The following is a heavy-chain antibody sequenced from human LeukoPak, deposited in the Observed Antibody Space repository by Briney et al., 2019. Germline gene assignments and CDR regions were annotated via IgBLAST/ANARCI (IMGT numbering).Heavy chain of an antibody. Sequence: SETLSLTCTVSGGSISSSSYYWGWIRQPPGTGLEWIGEIYPSGSTYCNPSLKSRVTISVDKSKNQFSLTLISVTAADTALYYCARNREYYFDYWGQGALVTVSS. V-gene: IGHV4-39*07. CDR1: GGSISSSSYY. CDR3: ARNREYYFDY. CDR2: IYPSGST. J-gene: IGHJ4*02. D-gene: IGHD3-10*01.